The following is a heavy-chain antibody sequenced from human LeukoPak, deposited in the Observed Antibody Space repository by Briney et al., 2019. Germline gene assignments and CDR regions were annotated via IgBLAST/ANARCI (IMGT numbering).Heavy chain of an antibody. D-gene: IGHD6-19*01. V-gene: IGHV3-23*01. CDR2: ITGSGDGT. Sequence: GGSLRLSCAASGFTFSTYAMSWVRQAPGKGLEWVLSITGSGDGTYYADFVKGRFTISRDNSKNTLYLQMHSLRAEDTAVYYCAKGGSSGYYLFDYWGQGTLVTVSS. CDR1: GFTFSTYA. J-gene: IGHJ4*02. CDR3: AKGGSSGYYLFDY.